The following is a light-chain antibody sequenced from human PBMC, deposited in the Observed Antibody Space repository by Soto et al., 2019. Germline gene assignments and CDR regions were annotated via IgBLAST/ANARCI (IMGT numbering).Light chain of an antibody. CDR1: SSDVGGYNY. Sequence: QSALTQPASVSGSPGQSITISCTGTSSDVGGYNYVSWYQQHPGKAPKLMIYDVSNRPSGVSNRCSGSKSGNTASPTISGLQAEDEADYYRISYTSSSTPFSVFGTGTKRTVL. CDR2: DVS. J-gene: IGLJ1*01. CDR3: ISYTSSSTPFSV. V-gene: IGLV2-14*01.